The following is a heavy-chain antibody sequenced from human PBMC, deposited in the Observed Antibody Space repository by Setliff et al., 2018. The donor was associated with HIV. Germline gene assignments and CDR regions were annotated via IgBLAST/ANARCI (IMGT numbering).Heavy chain of an antibody. CDR3: ARGGRSTVTQWAWFDP. Sequence: SETLSLTCAVYGGSFSGYFWSWIRQSPGKGLEWIGEFRHSGNTNINPSLKSRVTISGDTTKDQISLKLTSVTAADTAVYYCARGGRSTVTQWAWFDPWGQGTLVTVSS. D-gene: IGHD4-17*01. V-gene: IGHV4-34*01. J-gene: IGHJ5*02. CDR2: FRHSGNT. CDR1: GGSFSGYF.